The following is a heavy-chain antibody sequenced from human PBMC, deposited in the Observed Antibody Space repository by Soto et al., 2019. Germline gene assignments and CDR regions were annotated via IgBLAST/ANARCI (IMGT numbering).Heavy chain of an antibody. CDR3: TRPQSSGWYDF. CDR2: INPADSDI. Sequence: GESLKISCKGSGYSFITHWIAWVRQMPGEGLEWMGIINPADSDIRYSPSFQGQVTISVDKSINTAYLQWSSLKASDTATYYCTRPQSSGWYDFWGQGTLVTVSS. CDR1: GYSFITHW. V-gene: IGHV5-51*01. J-gene: IGHJ5*01. D-gene: IGHD3-22*01.